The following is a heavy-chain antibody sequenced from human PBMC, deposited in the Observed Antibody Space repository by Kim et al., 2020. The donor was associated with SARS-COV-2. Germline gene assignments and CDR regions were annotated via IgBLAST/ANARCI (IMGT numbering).Heavy chain of an antibody. Sequence: SETLSLTCTVSGGSISSGGYYWSWIRQHPGKGLEWIGYIYYSGSTYYNPSLKSRVTISVDTSKNQFSPKLSSVTAADTAVYYCARMVGAHRAHFDYWGQGTLVTVSS. CDR2: IYYSGST. CDR3: ARMVGAHRAHFDY. V-gene: IGHV4-31*03. D-gene: IGHD3-10*01. CDR1: GGSISSGGYY. J-gene: IGHJ4*02.